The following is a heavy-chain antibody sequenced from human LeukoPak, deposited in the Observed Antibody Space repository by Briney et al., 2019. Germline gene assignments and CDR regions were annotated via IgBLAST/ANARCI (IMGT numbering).Heavy chain of an antibody. CDR2: ISSRGDST. CDR1: GFIFSNYA. Sequence: GGSLRLSCAAPGFIFSNYAMSWVRQVPGRGLEWVSTISSRGDSTYVADSVKSRFTISRDNSKNSLYLQTNTVRAEDTAVYYCVKGPRPDITVAHTVENWGQGTLVTVSS. J-gene: IGHJ4*02. D-gene: IGHD6-19*01. V-gene: IGHV3-23*01. CDR3: VKGPRPDITVAHTVEN.